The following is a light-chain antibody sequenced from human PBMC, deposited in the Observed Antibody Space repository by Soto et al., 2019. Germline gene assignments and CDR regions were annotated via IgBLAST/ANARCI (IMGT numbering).Light chain of an antibody. CDR2: GAS. Sequence: EIVLTQSPGTLSLSPLERATLSFMASQSVSSSYLAWYQQKPGQAPRLLIYGASSRATGIPDRFSGSGSGTDFTLTISRLEPEDFAVYYCQQYGSSLGVTFGGGTKVDIK. CDR1: QSVSSSY. J-gene: IGKJ4*01. V-gene: IGKV3-20*01. CDR3: QQYGSSLGVT.